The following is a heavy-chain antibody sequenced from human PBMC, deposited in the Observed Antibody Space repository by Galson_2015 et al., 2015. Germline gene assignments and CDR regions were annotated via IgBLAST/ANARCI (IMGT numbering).Heavy chain of an antibody. CDR1: GFTFSSYG. CDR3: AKDPSQGDDVGNPGF. V-gene: IGHV3-30*18. J-gene: IGHJ4*02. Sequence: SLRLSCAASGFTFSSYGMHWVRQAPGKGLEWVAVISYDGSNKYYADSVKGRFTISRDNSKNTLYLQMNSLRAEDTAVYYCAKDPSQGDDVGNPGFWGQGTLVTVSS. D-gene: IGHD1-14*01. CDR2: ISYDGSNK.